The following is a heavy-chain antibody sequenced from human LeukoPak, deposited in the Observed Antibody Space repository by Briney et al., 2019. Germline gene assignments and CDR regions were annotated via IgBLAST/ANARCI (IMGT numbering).Heavy chain of an antibody. J-gene: IGHJ4*02. V-gene: IGHV1-18*01. Sequence: ASVKVSCKASGYTFTSYGISWVRQAPGQGLEWMGWVSAYNGNTNYAQKLQGRVTMTTDTSTSTAYMELRSLRSDDTAVYYSARMYYYDSSGYYYSPYFDYWGQGTLVTVSS. D-gene: IGHD3-22*01. CDR3: ARMYYYDSSGYYYSPYFDY. CDR2: VSAYNGNT. CDR1: GYTFTSYG.